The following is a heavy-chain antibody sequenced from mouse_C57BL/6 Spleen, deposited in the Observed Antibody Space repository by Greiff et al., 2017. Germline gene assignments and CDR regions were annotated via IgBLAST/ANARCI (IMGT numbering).Heavy chain of an antibody. CDR3: AREGYYGSSYDYAMDY. J-gene: IGHJ4*01. CDR2: INPSSGYT. V-gene: IGHV1-4*01. Sequence: QVHVKQSGAELARPGASVKMSCKASGYTFTSYTMHWVKQRPGQGLEWIGYINPSSGYTKYNQKFKDKATLTADKSSSTAYMQLSSLTSEDSAVYYCAREGYYGSSYDYAMDYWGQGTSVTVSS. CDR1: GYTFTSYT. D-gene: IGHD1-1*01.